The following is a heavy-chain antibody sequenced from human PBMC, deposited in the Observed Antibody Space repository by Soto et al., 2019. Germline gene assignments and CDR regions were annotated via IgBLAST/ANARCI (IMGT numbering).Heavy chain of an antibody. D-gene: IGHD2-15*01. CDR1: GYTFTSYA. V-gene: IGHV1-3*05. CDR3: AGADIVVVVAARSKYYFDY. CDR2: INAGNGNT. Sequence: QVQLVQSGAEEKKPGASVKVSCKASGYTFTSYAMHWVRQAPGQRLEWMGWINAGNGNTKYSQKFQGRVTITADKSTSTAYMELSSLRSEDTAVYYCAGADIVVVVAARSKYYFDYWGQGTLVTVSS. J-gene: IGHJ4*02.